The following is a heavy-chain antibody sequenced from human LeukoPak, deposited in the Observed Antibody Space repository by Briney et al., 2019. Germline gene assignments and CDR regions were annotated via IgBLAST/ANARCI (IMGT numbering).Heavy chain of an antibody. V-gene: IGHV4-61*02. D-gene: IGHD3-22*01. CDR2: IYTSGST. Sequence: PSETLSLTCTVSGFTISSGSYYWSWIRQPAGKGLEWNGRIYTSGSTNYNPSVKSRVTISVDTSKNQFSLQLSSVTAADTAVYYCARAMIVVDYDACDVWGQGTMVTVSS. CDR3: ARAMIVVDYDACDV. J-gene: IGHJ3*01. CDR1: GFTISSGSYY.